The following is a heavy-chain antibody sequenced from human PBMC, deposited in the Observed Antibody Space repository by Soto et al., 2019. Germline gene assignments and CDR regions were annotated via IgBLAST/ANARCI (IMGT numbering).Heavy chain of an antibody. J-gene: IGHJ3*02. Sequence: ASCKFSCKAPGYTFTGYYMHWVRQAPGQGLEWTAWSNPNRVGADSAPEFRGWVNMTRDTSSSTAYMELSRLRSDDTAVYYCAREVAATYAFDIWGQGTMVTVSS. D-gene: IGHD6-25*01. V-gene: IGHV1-2*04. CDR3: AREVAATYAFDI. CDR2: SNPNRVGA. CDR1: GYTFTGYY.